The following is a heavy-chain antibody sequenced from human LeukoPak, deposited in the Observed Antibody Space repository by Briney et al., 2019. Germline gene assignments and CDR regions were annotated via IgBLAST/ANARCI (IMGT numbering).Heavy chain of an antibody. D-gene: IGHD1-26*01. J-gene: IGHJ4*02. CDR3: AVTVGATRNLDY. Sequence: ASVKVSCEASGYTFTGYYMHWVRQAPGQGLEWMGWINPNSGGTNYAQKFQGWVTMTRDTSISTAYMELSRLRSDDTAVYYCAVTVGATRNLDYWGQGTLVTVSS. V-gene: IGHV1-2*04. CDR1: GYTFTGYY. CDR2: INPNSGGT.